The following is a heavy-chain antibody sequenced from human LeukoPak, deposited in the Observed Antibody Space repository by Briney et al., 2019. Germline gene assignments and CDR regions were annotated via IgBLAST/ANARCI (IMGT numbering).Heavy chain of an antibody. D-gene: IGHD5-12*01. CDR2: LHPDGSER. CDR3: ARGGYSFDY. Sequence: GGSLRLSCAASGFPFSSYAMTWVRQAPGKGLEWVARLHPDGSERNYVGSVEGRFTVSGDNAKSSLYLQMNSLRVEDTAVYYCARGGYSFDYLGQGTLVTVSS. V-gene: IGHV3-7*01. J-gene: IGHJ4*02. CDR1: GFPFSSYA.